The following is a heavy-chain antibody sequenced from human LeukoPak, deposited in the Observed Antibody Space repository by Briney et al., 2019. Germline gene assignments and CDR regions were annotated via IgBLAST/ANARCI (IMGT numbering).Heavy chain of an antibody. Sequence: GTSLRLSCEASGFTFSTFPMHWVRQTPDKRLEWVAVISDDGRDTYYADSVKGRFTISRDNSRNTLDLHMNSLTAQDTATYYCAKGSTYSSGWFHEHWGQGTLVTVSS. J-gene: IGHJ1*01. CDR1: GFTFSTFP. CDR3: AKGSTYSSGWFHEH. V-gene: IGHV3-30*04. CDR2: ISDDGRDT. D-gene: IGHD6-19*01.